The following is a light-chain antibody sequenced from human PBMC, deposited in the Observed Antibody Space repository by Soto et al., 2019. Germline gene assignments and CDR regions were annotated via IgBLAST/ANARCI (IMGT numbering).Light chain of an antibody. CDR2: WSS. CDR3: HQHYSTPT. J-gene: IGKJ5*01. V-gene: IGKV4-1*01. Sequence: IVMTQSPESLAVSLGERVTVNCRSSSTVLSTANNKNFLAWYQHKSGQPPKLLIYWSSIRASGVPDRFSGSGSGTYFTLTISSLQPEDVALYFCHQHYSTPTFGQGTRLDIK. CDR1: STVLSTANNKNF.